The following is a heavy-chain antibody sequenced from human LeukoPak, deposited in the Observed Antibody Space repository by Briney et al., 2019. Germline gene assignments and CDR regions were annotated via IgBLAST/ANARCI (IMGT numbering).Heavy chain of an antibody. V-gene: IGHV4-4*02. CDR1: GGSISSSNW. CDR2: IYHSGST. Sequence: SETLSLTCAVSGGSISSSNWWSWVRQPPGKGLEWIGEIYHSGSTNYNPSLKSRVTISVDKSKNQFSLKLSSVTAADTAVYYCARLEYYDFWSGSDAFDIWGQGTMVTVSS. D-gene: IGHD3-3*01. CDR3: ARLEYYDFWSGSDAFDI. J-gene: IGHJ3*02.